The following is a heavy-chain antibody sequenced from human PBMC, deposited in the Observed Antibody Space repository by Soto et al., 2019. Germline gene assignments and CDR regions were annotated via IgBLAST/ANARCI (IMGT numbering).Heavy chain of an antibody. J-gene: IGHJ4*02. CDR1: GFTVSSYG. Sequence: GGSLRLSCAASGFTVSSYGMHWVRQAPGKGLEWVAVISRDGGTKYYADSVKGRFTISRDNSRNTLFLEMNSLRGDDMAVYYCTGEVASGYWGQGTLVNVSS. D-gene: IGHD2-8*02. V-gene: IGHV3-30*03. CDR2: ISRDGGTK. CDR3: TGEVASGY.